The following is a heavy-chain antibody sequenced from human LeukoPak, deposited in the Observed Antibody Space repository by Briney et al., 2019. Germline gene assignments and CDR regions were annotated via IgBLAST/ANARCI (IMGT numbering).Heavy chain of an antibody. Sequence: ASVKVSCKASGGTFSSYAISWVRQAPGQGLVWMGGIIPIFGTANYAQKFQGRVTITTDESTSTAYMELSSLRSEDTAVYYCAYCSSTSCYTSAPYYMDVWGKGTTVTVSS. V-gene: IGHV1-69*05. CDR3: AYCSSTSCYTSAPYYMDV. J-gene: IGHJ6*03. CDR2: IIPIFGTA. CDR1: GGTFSSYA. D-gene: IGHD2-2*02.